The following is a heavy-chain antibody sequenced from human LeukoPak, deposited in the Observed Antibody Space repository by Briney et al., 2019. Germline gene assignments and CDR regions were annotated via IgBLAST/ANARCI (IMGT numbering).Heavy chain of an antibody. Sequence: GASVTVSCMASGYSFTSYFMHWVRQAPGQGLEWMGVINPSGGGTTYSQKFQGRVSMTRDTSTSTVYIGLSSLRSDDTAVYYCARPGYYYYAMDVWGQGTTLTVSS. V-gene: IGHV1-46*01. J-gene: IGHJ6*02. CDR2: INPSGGGT. CDR1: GYSFTSYF. CDR3: ARPGYYYYAMDV.